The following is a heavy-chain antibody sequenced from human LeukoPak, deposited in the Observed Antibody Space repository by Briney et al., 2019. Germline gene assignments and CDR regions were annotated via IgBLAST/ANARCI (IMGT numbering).Heavy chain of an antibody. D-gene: IGHD5-12*01. J-gene: IGHJ4*01. CDR2: LFSGGDT. Sequence: GGSLRRSCAASGFSFSRYYMSWVREAPGKGLEWVSVLFSGGDTYYADSVKDRFSISRDSSRETLFLQMNSLRADDTAVYYCARQGYDSGFDYWGHGTMVTVSS. CDR3: ARQGYDSGFDY. CDR1: GFSFSRYY. V-gene: IGHV3-66*04.